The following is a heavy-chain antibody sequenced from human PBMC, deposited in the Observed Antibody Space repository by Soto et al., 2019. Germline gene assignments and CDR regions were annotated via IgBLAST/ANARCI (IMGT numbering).Heavy chain of an antibody. Sequence: PGGSLRLSCAASGFIFNKHYMSWVRRAPGKGLEWVAYISSSGGALFYADSVKGRFTISRDNAKNSLYLEMNSLRAEDTAVYYCARDPDTSSKIDYWGLGTLVTVSS. CDR3: ARDPDTSSKIDY. D-gene: IGHD4-4*01. CDR2: ISSSGGAL. V-gene: IGHV3-11*01. J-gene: IGHJ4*02. CDR1: GFIFNKHY.